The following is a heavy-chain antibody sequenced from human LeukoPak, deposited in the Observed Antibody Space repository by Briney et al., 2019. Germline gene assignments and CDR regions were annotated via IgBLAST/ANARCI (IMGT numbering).Heavy chain of an antibody. CDR1: GFTFSSYA. CDR2: ISGSGGST. CDR3: AKGMAGGGTYSIFDY. J-gene: IGHJ4*02. D-gene: IGHD1-26*01. V-gene: IGHV3-23*01. Sequence: GGSLRLSCAASGFTFSSYAMSWVRQAPGKGLEWVSAISGSGGSTYYADSVKGRFTISRDNSKNTLYLQMNSLTAEDTAVYYCAKGMAGGGTYSIFDYWGQGTLVTGSS.